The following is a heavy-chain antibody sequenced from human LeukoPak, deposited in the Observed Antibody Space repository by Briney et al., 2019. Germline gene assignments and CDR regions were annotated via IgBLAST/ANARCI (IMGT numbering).Heavy chain of an antibody. CDR2: ISYDGSNK. D-gene: IGHD6-19*01. Sequence: GGSLRLSCAASGFTFSSYAMHWVRQAPGKGLEWVAVISYDGSNKYYADSVKGRFTISRDNSKNTLYLQMSSLRAEDTAVYYCARDSGSIAVAGPLGYWGQGTLVTVSS. V-gene: IGHV3-30*04. CDR3: ARDSGSIAVAGPLGY. CDR1: GFTFSSYA. J-gene: IGHJ4*02.